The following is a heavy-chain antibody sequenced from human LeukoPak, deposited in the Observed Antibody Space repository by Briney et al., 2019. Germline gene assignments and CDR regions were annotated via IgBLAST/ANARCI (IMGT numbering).Heavy chain of an antibody. CDR3: ARGRFGPLITMVRGVFDY. V-gene: IGHV1-3*01. Sequence: ASVKVSCKASGYTFTSYAMHWVRQAPGQRLEWMGWINAGNGNTKYSQKFQGRVTITRDTSASTAYMELSSLRSEDTAVYHCARGRFGPLITMVRGVFDYWGQGTLVTVSS. D-gene: IGHD3-10*01. J-gene: IGHJ4*02. CDR2: INAGNGNT. CDR1: GYTFTSYA.